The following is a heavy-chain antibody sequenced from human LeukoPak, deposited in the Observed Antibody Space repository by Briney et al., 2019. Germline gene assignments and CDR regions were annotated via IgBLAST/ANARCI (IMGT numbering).Heavy chain of an antibody. J-gene: IGHJ4*02. V-gene: IGHV4-31*11. CDR1: GGSISSGGYY. D-gene: IGHD4-23*01. CDR3: ARSPLGDYGGNSPLDY. Sequence: SETLSLTCAVSGGSISSGGYYWSWIRQHPGKGLEWIGYIYYSGSTYYNPSLKSRVTISVDTSKNQFSLKLSSVTAADTAVYYCARSPLGDYGGNSPLDYWGQGTLVTVSS. CDR2: IYYSGST.